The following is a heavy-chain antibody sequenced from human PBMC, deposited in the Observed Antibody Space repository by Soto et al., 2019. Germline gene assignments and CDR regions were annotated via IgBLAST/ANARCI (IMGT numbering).Heavy chain of an antibody. Sequence: QVQLQESGPGLVKPSETLSLTCNVSGGSINSGGYYWGWIRQLPGKGLEGIGYIHYRGTTSYNPALQGRVSISLDTSGHTFSLKLTSVTAADTAVYYCARCRDAFGFDPWGQGTLVTVSS. D-gene: IGHD2-15*01. V-gene: IGHV4-31*03. CDR3: ARCRDAFGFDP. CDR1: GGSINSGGYY. J-gene: IGHJ5*02. CDR2: IHYRGTT.